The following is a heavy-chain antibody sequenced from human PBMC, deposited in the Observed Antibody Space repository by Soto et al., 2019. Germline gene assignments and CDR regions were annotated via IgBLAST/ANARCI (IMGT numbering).Heavy chain of an antibody. CDR3: AREAGGAPPDC. CDR1: GGTFSSYT. CDR2: IIPILGIA. D-gene: IGHD1-26*01. Sequence: QVQLVQSGAEVKKPGSSVKVSCKASGGTFSSYTISWVRQAPGQGLEWMGRIIPILGIANYAQKFQGRVTITAAKSTSTAYMELSRLRSEDTAVYYCAREAGGAPPDCWGQGTLVTVSS. V-gene: IGHV1-69*08. J-gene: IGHJ4*02.